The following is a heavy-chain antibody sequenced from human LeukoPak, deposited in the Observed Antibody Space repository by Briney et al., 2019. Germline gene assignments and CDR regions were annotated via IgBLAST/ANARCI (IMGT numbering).Heavy chain of an antibody. CDR3: ARDLSPWFLQNSSPHHAFDI. J-gene: IGHJ3*02. V-gene: IGHV1-18*01. CDR2: ISAYNGNT. Sequence: GASVKVSCKASGYTFTSYGISWVRQAPGQGLEWMGWISAYNGNTNYAQKLQGRVTMTRDTSTSTVYMELSSLRSEDTAVYYCARDLSPWFLQNSSPHHAFDIWGQGTMVTVSS. CDR1: GYTFTSYG. D-gene: IGHD6-13*01.